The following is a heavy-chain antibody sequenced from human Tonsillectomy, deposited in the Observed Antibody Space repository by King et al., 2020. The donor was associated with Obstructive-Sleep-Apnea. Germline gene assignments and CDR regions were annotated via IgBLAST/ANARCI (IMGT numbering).Heavy chain of an antibody. D-gene: IGHD4-17*01. V-gene: IGHV4-39*07. CDR2: IYYSGST. J-gene: IGHJ4*02. Sequence: QLQESGPGLVKPSETLSLTCTVSGGSISSSSYYWGWIRQPPGKGLEWIGNIYYSGSTYYNPSLKSRVTISVDTSKNQFSLKLSSVTAADTAVYYCARYYDYDDGNFDYWGQGTLVTVSS. CDR3: ARYYDYDDGNFDY. CDR1: GGSISSSSYY.